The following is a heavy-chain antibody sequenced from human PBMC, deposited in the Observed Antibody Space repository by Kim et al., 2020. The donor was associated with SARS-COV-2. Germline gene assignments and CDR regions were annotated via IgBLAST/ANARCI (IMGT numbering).Heavy chain of an antibody. CDR1: GFTFSSYG. CDR2: ISYDGSNK. J-gene: IGHJ4*02. V-gene: IGHV3-30*18. CDR3: AKDDSGGITMVRGDNCPGSY. D-gene: IGHD3-10*01. Sequence: SLRLSCAASGFTFSSYGMHWVRQAPGKGLEWVAVISYDGSNKYYADSVKGRFTISRDNSKNTLYLQMNSLRAEDTAVYYCAKDDSGGITMVRGDNCPGSYWGQGTLVTVSS.